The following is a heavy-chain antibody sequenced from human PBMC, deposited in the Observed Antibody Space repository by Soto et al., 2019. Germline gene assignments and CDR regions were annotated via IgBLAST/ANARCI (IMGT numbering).Heavy chain of an antibody. CDR3: ASEQWAGGMDV. CDR1: GFTFSSYS. Sequence: EVQLVESGGGLVKPGGSLRLSCAASGFTFSSYSMNWVRQAPGKGLEWVSSISSSSSYIYYADSVKGRFTISSDNAKNSRYLQVNSLRAEDTAVYYCASEQWAGGMDVWGQGTTVTVSS. V-gene: IGHV3-21*01. D-gene: IGHD6-19*01. CDR2: ISSSSSYI. J-gene: IGHJ6*02.